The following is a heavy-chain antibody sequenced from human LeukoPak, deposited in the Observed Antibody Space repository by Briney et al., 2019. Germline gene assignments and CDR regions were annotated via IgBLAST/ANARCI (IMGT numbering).Heavy chain of an antibody. CDR3: ARVAFSSSSWPSDY. V-gene: IGHV7-4-1*02. D-gene: IGHD6-13*01. Sequence: GASVKVSCKASGYTFTNYAMNWVRQAPGQGLEWMGWIHPSTGNPTYAQAFTGRFVFSLDTSVSTTYLQISSLKTEDTAVYYCARVAFSSSSWPSDYWGQGTLVTVSS. CDR1: GYTFTNYA. CDR2: IHPSTGNP. J-gene: IGHJ4*02.